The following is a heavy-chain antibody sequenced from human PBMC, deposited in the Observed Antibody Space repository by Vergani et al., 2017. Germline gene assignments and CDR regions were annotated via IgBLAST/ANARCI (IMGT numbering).Heavy chain of an antibody. CDR2: ISGSGGST. D-gene: IGHD5-12*01. V-gene: IGHV3-23*04. J-gene: IGHJ6*02. CDR1: GFTFNHYA. CDR3: AKANPRNSGYDYLYYYHAMDV. Sequence: VHLVESGGGVVQPGRSLRLSCVASGFTFNHYAMNWVRQAPGKGLEWVSGISGSGGSTYYAGSVKGRFTISRDSSKNTLYLQMNSLSAGDTAVYYCAKANPRNSGYDYLYYYHAMDVWGQGTTVTVSS.